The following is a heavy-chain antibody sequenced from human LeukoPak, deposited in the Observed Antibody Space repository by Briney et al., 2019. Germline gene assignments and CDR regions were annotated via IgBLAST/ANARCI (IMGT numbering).Heavy chain of an antibody. CDR1: GFTFSSYW. D-gene: IGHD3-10*01. CDR2: IKQDGSEK. J-gene: IGHJ4*02. Sequence: GGSLRLSCAASGFTFSSYWMHWVRQAPGKGLEWVANIKQDGSEKYYVDSVKGRFTISRDNAKNSLYLQMNSPRAEDTAVYYCARVDMVRGVIMGAFDYWGQGTLVTVSS. V-gene: IGHV3-7*01. CDR3: ARVDMVRGVIMGAFDY.